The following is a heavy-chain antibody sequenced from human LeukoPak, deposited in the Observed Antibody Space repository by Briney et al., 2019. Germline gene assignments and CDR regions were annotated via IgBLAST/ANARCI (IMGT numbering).Heavy chain of an antibody. D-gene: IGHD4-11*01. Sequence: SETLSLTCAVAGYSISSGYLWGWIRQPPGKGLEWIGSIYHSGTTYYNPSLKSRVTISVDTSKKQFSLKLSSVTAADTAVYYCARPPDYNDYGAAFDFWGQGTLVTVSS. CDR2: IYHSGTT. CDR3: ARPPDYNDYGAAFDF. CDR1: GYSISSGYL. V-gene: IGHV4-38-2*01. J-gene: IGHJ4*02.